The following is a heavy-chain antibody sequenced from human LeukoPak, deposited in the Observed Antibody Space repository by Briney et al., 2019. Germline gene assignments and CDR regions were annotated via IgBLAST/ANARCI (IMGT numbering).Heavy chain of an antibody. V-gene: IGHV1-2*02. CDR3: ARMGYSSGSDY. J-gene: IGHJ4*02. CDR1: GYTFTSNY. Sequence: ASVKVSCKAFGYTFTSNYMHWVRQAPGQGLEWMGWINPNSGGTNYAQKFQGRVTMTRDTSISTAYMELSRLRSDDTAVYYCARMGYSSGSDYWGQGTLVTVSS. D-gene: IGHD6-19*01. CDR2: INPNSGGT.